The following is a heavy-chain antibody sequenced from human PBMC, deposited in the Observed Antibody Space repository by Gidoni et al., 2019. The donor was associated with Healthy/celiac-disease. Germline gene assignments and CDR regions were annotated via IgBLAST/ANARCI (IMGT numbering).Heavy chain of an antibody. Sequence: QVQLVESGGGVVKPGRSLGLSCAASGFTFSSYALDWVRQATGKGLEWVAVISYDGSNKYYADSVKGRLNISRDNYKNTLYLQMNSLRAEDTAVYYCAIAGGYSYGYAPTYYYYGMDVWCQGTTVTVSS. CDR1: GFTFSSYA. J-gene: IGHJ6*02. D-gene: IGHD5-18*01. CDR2: ISYDGSNK. V-gene: IGHV3-30-3*01. CDR3: AIAGGYSYGYAPTYYYYGMDV.